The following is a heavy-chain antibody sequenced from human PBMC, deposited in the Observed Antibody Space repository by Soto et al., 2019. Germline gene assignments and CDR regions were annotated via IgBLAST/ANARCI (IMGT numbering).Heavy chain of an antibody. CDR2: LAYDGSQK. J-gene: IGHJ4*02. D-gene: IGHD2-21*02. CDR3: AIVRVTDSPLDH. V-gene: IGHV3-30*02. Sequence: VQLLESGGGLVQPGGSLRLSCTASGFTFRSSGMHWVRQAPGKGLEWLAFLAYDGSQKFYADSVKGRFSISRDNTKNTLYLHMSSLTAEDTAIYYCAIVRVTDSPLDHWGPGTLVTVSS. CDR1: GFTFRSSG.